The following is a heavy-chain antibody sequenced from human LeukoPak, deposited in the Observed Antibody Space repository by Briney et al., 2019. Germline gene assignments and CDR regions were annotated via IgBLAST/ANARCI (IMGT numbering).Heavy chain of an antibody. CDR2: IIPIFGTA. D-gene: IGHD6-19*01. Sequence: AASVKVSCKASGGTFSSYAISWVRQAPGQGLEWMGGIIPIFGTANYAQKFQGRVTITADESTSTAYMELSSLRSEDTAVYYCARYSSFSGDWFDPWGQGTLVTVSS. V-gene: IGHV1-69*13. J-gene: IGHJ5*02. CDR3: ARYSSFSGDWFDP. CDR1: GGTFSSYA.